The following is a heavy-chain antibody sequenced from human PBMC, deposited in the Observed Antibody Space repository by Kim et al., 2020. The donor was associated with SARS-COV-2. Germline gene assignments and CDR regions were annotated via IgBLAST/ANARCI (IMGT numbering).Heavy chain of an antibody. V-gene: IGHV4-39*01. CDR2: T. J-gene: IGHJ4*02. Sequence: TSYNPSLKSRVPISVDTSKKQFSLKLSSVTAADTAVYYCASTTSYYNTSDWGQGTLVTVSS. CDR3: ASTTSYYNTSD. D-gene: IGHD3-22*01.